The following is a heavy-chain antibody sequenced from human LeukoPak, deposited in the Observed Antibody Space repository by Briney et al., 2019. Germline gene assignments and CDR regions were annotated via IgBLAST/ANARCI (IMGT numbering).Heavy chain of an antibody. CDR1: GFTFSSYS. D-gene: IGHD6-19*01. J-gene: IGHJ4*02. CDR2: ISSSSSYI. CDR3: ARVPYYSSVWSYYFDY. V-gene: IGHV3-21*01. Sequence: GGSLRLSCAASGFTFSSYSMNWVRQAPGKGLEWVSSISSSSSYIYYADSVKGRFTISRDNAKNSLYLQMNSLRAEDTVVYYCARVPYYSSVWSYYFDYWGQGTLVTVSS.